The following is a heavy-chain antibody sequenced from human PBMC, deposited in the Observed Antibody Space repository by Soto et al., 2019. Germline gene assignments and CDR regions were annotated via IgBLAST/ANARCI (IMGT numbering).Heavy chain of an antibody. CDR1: GGSISSGGYY. D-gene: IGHD4-17*01. J-gene: IGHJ5*02. CDR3: ARGFYTVTNWFDP. CDR2: VYYSGST. V-gene: IGHV4-31*03. Sequence: QVQLQESGPGLVKPSQTLSLTCTVSGGSISSGGYYWSWIRQHPGKGPEWIGYVYYSGSTYYNPSLKSRVIMSVDTSKNQFSLKLSYVTAADTAVYYCARGFYTVTNWFDPWGQGTLVTVSS.